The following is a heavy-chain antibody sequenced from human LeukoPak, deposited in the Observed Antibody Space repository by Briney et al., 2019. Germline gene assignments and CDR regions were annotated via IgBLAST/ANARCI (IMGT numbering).Heavy chain of an antibody. CDR3: AKDQKSIAATGYDY. J-gene: IGHJ4*02. Sequence: QPGGSLRLSCAASGFTFSNYAMNWVRQAPGKGLEWVSLISGSTGSTYYADSVKGRFSISRDNSKNTLFLQMNSLRADDTAVYFCAKDQKSIAATGYDYWGQGTLVTVSS. D-gene: IGHD6-13*01. V-gene: IGHV3-23*01. CDR2: ISGSTGST. CDR1: GFTFSNYA.